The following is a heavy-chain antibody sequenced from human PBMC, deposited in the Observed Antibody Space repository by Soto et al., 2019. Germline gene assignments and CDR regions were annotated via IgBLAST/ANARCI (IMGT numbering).Heavy chain of an antibody. J-gene: IGHJ5*02. CDR1: GFSLSTSGVG. V-gene: IGHV2-5*02. CDR3: AQRCIAGAGETINWYLWFDP. Sequence: QITLKESGPTLVKPTQTLTLTCTFSGFSLSTSGVGVGWIRQPPGKALEWLALIYWDDDKRYSPSLKSRHTITQDTSKNQVVLTMNNMDPVDTATYYCAQRCIAGAGETINWYLWFDPWGQGTLVT. CDR2: IYWDDDK. D-gene: IGHD6-13*01.